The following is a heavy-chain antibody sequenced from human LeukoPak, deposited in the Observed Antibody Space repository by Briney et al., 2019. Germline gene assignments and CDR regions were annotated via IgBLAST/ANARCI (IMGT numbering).Heavy chain of an antibody. CDR2: ISSSTSTI. D-gene: IGHD5-18*01. J-gene: IGHJ3*02. CDR1: GFTFSSYT. Sequence: PGGSLRLSCAASGFTFSSYTMNWVRQAPGKGLEWVSSISSSTSTIYYADSVKGRFTISRDNAKNSLYLQMNSLRAEDTAVYYCARDRGDVDTAMVIGYSNAFDIWGQGTVVTVSS. V-gene: IGHV3-48*04. CDR3: ARDRGDVDTAMVIGYSNAFDI.